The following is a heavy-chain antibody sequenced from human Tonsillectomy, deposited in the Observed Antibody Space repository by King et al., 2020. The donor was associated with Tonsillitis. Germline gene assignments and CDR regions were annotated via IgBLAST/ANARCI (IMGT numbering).Heavy chain of an antibody. V-gene: IGHV4-59*08. J-gene: IGHJ4*02. CDR3: VRLPRRDSYGYADY. D-gene: IGHD5-18*01. Sequence: QLQLQESGPGLVKPSETLPLTCTVSGASVSTDYWNWIRQPPGKGLEWIAYMSYSGAGNYNPSLRSRVSISVDTSKNQFSLKLTSMTAADTAVYYCVRLPRRDSYGYADYWGPGTLVTVSS. CDR1: GASVSTDY. CDR2: MSYSGAG.